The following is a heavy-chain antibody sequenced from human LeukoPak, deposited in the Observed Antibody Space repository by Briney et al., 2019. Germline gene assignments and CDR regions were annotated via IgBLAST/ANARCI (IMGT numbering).Heavy chain of an antibody. CDR1: GYSIINGYF. CDR2: IYHSGST. Sequence: PSETLSLTCAVSGYSIINGYFWGWIRQPPGKGLEWIGSIYHSGSTYHNPSLKSRVTISVDTSKNQFSLKVNSVTAADTAVYYCARLRDHGPSSPFDYWGQGTLVTVSS. CDR3: ARLRDHGPSSPFDY. J-gene: IGHJ4*02. D-gene: IGHD6-6*01. V-gene: IGHV4-38-2*01.